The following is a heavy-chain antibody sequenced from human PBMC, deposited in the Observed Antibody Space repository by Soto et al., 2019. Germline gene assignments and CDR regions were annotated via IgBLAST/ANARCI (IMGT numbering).Heavy chain of an antibody. J-gene: IGHJ5*02. CDR1: GFAVGSNY. D-gene: IGHD2-2*01. CDR3: TRGFCNSSSCYATWFDP. V-gene: IGHV3-66*01. CDR2: IYIGGGT. Sequence: EVQLVESGGGLVRPGGSVRLSCAASGFAVGSNYMSWVRQAPGQGLEWVSLIYIGGGTHYADSVKGRFTISRDNSKKTQYLQLNSMRSEETAVYHCTRGFCNSSSCYATWFDPWGKGTLVTVSS.